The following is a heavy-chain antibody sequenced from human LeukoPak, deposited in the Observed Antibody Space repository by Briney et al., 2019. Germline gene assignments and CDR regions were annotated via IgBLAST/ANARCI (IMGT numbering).Heavy chain of an antibody. D-gene: IGHD6-13*01. CDR3: ARRKGGSSWVDY. V-gene: IGHV4-34*01. Sequence: PSETLSLTCAVYGGSFSGYSWSWIRQSPGKGLEWIGEINHSGSTNFNPSLKSRVTISVDTSKNQFSLKLSSVTAGDTAVYYCARRKGGSSWVDYWGQGTLVTVSS. J-gene: IGHJ4*02. CDR2: INHSGST. CDR1: GGSFSGYS.